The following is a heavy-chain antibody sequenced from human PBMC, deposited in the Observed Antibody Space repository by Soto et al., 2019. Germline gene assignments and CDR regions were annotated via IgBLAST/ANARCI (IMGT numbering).Heavy chain of an antibody. CDR1: GLTFSNHA. J-gene: IGHJ6*02. V-gene: IGHV3-23*01. Sequence: GGSLRLSCVASGLTFSNHAMVWVRQATGRGLEWVSAISGSGDTTYYADSVKGRFTISRDNSKNILFLQMNSLRSEDTAIYFCAKKGRVCRGASCYFSDFYYPLDVWGQGTTVTVSS. CDR3: AKKGRVCRGASCYFSDFYYPLDV. CDR2: ISGSGDTT. D-gene: IGHD2-15*01.